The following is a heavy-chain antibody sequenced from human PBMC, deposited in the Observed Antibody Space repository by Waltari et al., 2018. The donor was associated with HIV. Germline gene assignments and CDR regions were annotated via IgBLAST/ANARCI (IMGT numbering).Heavy chain of an antibody. J-gene: IGHJ3*02. CDR2: ITWNSNTI. V-gene: IGHV3-9*01. Sequence: EVQLVESGGGLVQPGRCLRLSCAASGLTFHDYAMHWVRQAPGKGLYWVAGITWNSNTIGYADSVKGRFTISRDNAKRSLDLQMSSLRAEDTAFYYCAKVSCSSASCYVGGAFDIWGQGTMVTVSS. CDR3: AKVSCSSASCYVGGAFDI. D-gene: IGHD2-2*01. CDR1: GLTFHDYA.